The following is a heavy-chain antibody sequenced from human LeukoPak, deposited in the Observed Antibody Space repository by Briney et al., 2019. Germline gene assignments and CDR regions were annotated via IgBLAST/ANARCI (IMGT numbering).Heavy chain of an antibody. CDR2: IYWNDDK. J-gene: IGHJ4*02. V-gene: IGHV2-5*01. CDR1: GFSLSISGVG. D-gene: IGHD4-17*01. Sequence: SGPTLVNPTQTLTLTCTFSGFSLSISGVGVGWIRQPPGKALEWLALIYWNDDKRYSPSLKSRLTITKDTPKNQVVPTMTNMDPVDTATYYCAHRYGDQNLFDYWGQGTPVTVSS. CDR3: AHRYGDQNLFDY.